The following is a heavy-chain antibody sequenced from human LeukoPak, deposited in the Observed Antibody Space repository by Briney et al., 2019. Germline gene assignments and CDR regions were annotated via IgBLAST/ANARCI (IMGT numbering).Heavy chain of an antibody. CDR3: ASTSGSYYDLGDY. CDR2: IYYSGST. D-gene: IGHD1-26*01. J-gene: IGHJ4*02. Sequence: SETLSLTCTVSGGSISSSSYYWGWIRQPPGKGLEWIGSIYYSGSTYYNPSLKSRVTISVDTSKNQFSLKLSSVTAADTAVYYCASTSGSYYDLGDYWGQGTLVTVSS. V-gene: IGHV4-39*07. CDR1: GGSISSSSYY.